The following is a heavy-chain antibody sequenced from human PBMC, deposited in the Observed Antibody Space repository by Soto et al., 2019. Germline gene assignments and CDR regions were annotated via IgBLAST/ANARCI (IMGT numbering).Heavy chain of an antibody. CDR1: GFAFSSYA. V-gene: IGHV3-30-3*01. D-gene: IGHD3-10*01. CDR2: ISYDGSNK. Sequence: QVQLVESGEGVVQPGRSLRLSCAASGFAFSSYAMHWVRQAPGKGLEWVAVISYDGSNKYYADSVKGRFTISRDNSKNTLYLQMNSLRAEDTAVYYCARDLSGSGDWGQGTLVTVSS. CDR3: ARDLSGSGD. J-gene: IGHJ4*02.